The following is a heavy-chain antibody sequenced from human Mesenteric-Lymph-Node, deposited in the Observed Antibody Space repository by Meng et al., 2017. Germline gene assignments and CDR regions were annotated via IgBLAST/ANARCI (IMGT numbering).Heavy chain of an antibody. CDR2: INWSGSTT. Sequence: GESLKISCAASGFTFDDFAFNWVRQVPGKGLEWVSGINWSGSTTTYAESVKGRFTISRDNAKNVLYLQMNNLRGEDTALYYRAGAGARDFDSSVAERSYGMDVWGQGTTVTVSS. J-gene: IGHJ6*02. CDR3: AGAGARDFDSSVAERSYGMDV. CDR1: GFTFDDFA. D-gene: IGHD3-22*01. V-gene: IGHV3-20*04.